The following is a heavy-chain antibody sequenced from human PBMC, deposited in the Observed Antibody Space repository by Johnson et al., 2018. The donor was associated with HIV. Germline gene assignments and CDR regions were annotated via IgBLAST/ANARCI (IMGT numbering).Heavy chain of an antibody. V-gene: IGHV3-49*03. CDR1: GFTFGDYA. D-gene: IGHD3-16*02. Sequence: VQLVESGGGLVQPGRSLRLSCTASGFTFGDYAMSWFRKAPGKGLEWVGFIRSKAYGGTTEYAASVKGRFTISRDDSKNTLYLQMNSLTTEDTAVYYCTTAIVIDAFDIWGQGTMVTVSS. CDR3: TTAIVIDAFDI. CDR2: IRSKAYGGTT. J-gene: IGHJ3*02.